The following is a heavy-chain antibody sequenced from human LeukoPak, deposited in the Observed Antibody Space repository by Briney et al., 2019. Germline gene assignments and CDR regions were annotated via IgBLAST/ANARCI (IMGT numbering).Heavy chain of an antibody. CDR1: GGTLSSYA. CDR2: IIPIFGTA. J-gene: IGHJ4*02. Sequence: ASVKVSCKASGGTLSSYAISWVRQAPGQGLEWMGGIIPIFGTANYAQKFQGRVTITADESTSTAYMELSSLRSEDTAVYYCASNVVSRMVATGYGIHYFDYWGQGTLVTVSS. D-gene: IGHD5-12*01. CDR3: ASNVVSRMVATGYGIHYFDY. V-gene: IGHV1-69*13.